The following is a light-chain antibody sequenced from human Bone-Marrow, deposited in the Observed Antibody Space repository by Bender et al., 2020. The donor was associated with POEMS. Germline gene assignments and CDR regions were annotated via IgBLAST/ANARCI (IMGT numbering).Light chain of an antibody. J-gene: IGLJ2*01. CDR3: QSYDYRLSGSRI. V-gene: IGLV1-40*01. CDR1: SSNTGSGYD. CDR2: GYN. Sequence: VLTQPPSVSVAPGQRVTISCTGSSSNTGSGYDINWYQHLPGTAPKLLIYGYNNRPSGVPDRFSASKSGTSASLTIAGLEAEDEAHYYCQSYDYRLSGSRIFGGGTTLTV.